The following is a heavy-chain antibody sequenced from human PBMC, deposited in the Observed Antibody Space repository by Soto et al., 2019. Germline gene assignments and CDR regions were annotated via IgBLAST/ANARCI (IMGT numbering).Heavy chain of an antibody. CDR3: ARDLGYCSSTSCYGGFDY. Sequence: GGSLRLSCAASGFTFSSYSMNWVRQAPGKGLEWVSSISSSSSYIYYAGSVKGRFTISRDNAKNSLYLQMNSLRAEDTAVYYCARDLGYCSSTSCYGGFDYWGQGTLVTVYS. D-gene: IGHD2-2*03. V-gene: IGHV3-21*01. CDR1: GFTFSSYS. J-gene: IGHJ4*02. CDR2: ISSSSSYI.